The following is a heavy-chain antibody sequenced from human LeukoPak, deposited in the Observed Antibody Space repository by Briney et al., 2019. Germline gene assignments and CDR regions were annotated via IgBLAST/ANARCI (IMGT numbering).Heavy chain of an antibody. CDR1: GGSFSGYY. Sequence: PSETLSLTCAVYGGSFSGYYWSWIRQPPGKGLEWIGEINHSGSTNYNPSLKSRVTIPVDTSKNQFSLKLSSVTAADTAVYYCARLRLANYYYYYMDVWGKGTTVTVSS. V-gene: IGHV4-34*01. D-gene: IGHD6-25*01. CDR3: ARLRLANYYYYYMDV. J-gene: IGHJ6*03. CDR2: INHSGST.